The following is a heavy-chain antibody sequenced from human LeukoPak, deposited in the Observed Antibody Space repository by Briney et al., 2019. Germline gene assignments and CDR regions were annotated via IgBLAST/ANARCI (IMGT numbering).Heavy chain of an antibody. CDR3: APHIPDDYSNYHFDY. D-gene: IGHD4-11*01. CDR2: IIPILGIA. Sequence: SVKVSCKASGYTFTGYYMHWVRQAPGQGLEWMGRIIPILGIANYAQKFQGRVTITADKSTSTAYMELSSLRSEDTAVYYCAPHIPDDYSNYHFDYWGQGTLVTVSS. J-gene: IGHJ4*02. CDR1: GYTFTGYY. V-gene: IGHV1-69*02.